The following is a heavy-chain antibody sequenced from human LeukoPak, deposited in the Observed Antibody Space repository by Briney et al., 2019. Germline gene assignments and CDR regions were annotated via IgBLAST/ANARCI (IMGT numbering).Heavy chain of an antibody. CDR1: GDSIISNIYW. CDR3: ARDQGYGGIRDDY. CDR2: TFYTGRT. Sequence: SETLSLTCTVSGDSIISNIYWWDWVRLPPGKGLEWIGATFYTGRTFYSPSLKSRVTISVDTSKNQFSLDLSSVTAADTAVYYCARDQGYGGIRDDYWGQGTLVTVSS. V-gene: IGHV4-39*02. D-gene: IGHD3-16*01. J-gene: IGHJ4*02.